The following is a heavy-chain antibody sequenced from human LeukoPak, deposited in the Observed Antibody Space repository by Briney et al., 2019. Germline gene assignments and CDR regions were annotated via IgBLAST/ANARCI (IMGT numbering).Heavy chain of an antibody. V-gene: IGHV4-4*07. CDR1: GGSISSYY. CDR2: IYTSGST. CDR3: ARDGGGSSADAFDI. J-gene: IGHJ3*02. D-gene: IGHD1-26*01. Sequence: SETLSLTCTVSGGSISSYYWSWIRQPAGKGLEWIGRIYTSGSTNYNPSLKSRVTMSVDTSKSQFSLKLSSVTAADTAVYYCARDGGGSSADAFDIWGQGTMVTVSS.